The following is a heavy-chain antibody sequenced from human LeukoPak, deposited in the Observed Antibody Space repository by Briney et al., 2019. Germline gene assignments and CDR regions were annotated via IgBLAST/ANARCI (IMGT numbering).Heavy chain of an antibody. CDR3: AKDVAVAGTWVY. CDR2: ISASGGST. Sequence: GGSLRLSCAASGFTFSSSAMSWVRQVPGKGLEWVSGISASGGSTSYADSVRGRFTISRDNSKNTLYVQMNSLRDEDTAVYYCAKDVAVAGTWVYWGQGTLVTVSS. J-gene: IGHJ4*02. CDR1: GFTFSSSA. D-gene: IGHD6-19*01. V-gene: IGHV3-23*01.